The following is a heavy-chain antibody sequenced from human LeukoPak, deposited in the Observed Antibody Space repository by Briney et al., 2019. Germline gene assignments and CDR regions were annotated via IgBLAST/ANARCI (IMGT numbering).Heavy chain of an antibody. V-gene: IGHV1-69*04. Sequence: ASVKVSFKASGGTFSSYAISWVRQAPGQGLEWMGRIIPILGIANYAQKFQGRVTITADKSTSTAYMELSSLRSEDTAVYYCARGTRYCSSTSCYHSFDPWGQGTLVTVSS. CDR3: ARGTRYCSSTSCYHSFDP. D-gene: IGHD2-2*01. CDR2: IIPILGIA. J-gene: IGHJ5*02. CDR1: GGTFSSYA.